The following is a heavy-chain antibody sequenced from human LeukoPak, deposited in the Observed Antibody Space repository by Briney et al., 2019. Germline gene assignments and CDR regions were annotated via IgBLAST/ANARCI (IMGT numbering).Heavy chain of an antibody. J-gene: IGHJ4*02. CDR1: GFTFSSYE. CDR3: ARAANLGWGIVVVTAIYDY. D-gene: IGHD2-21*02. V-gene: IGHV3-48*03. Sequence: GGSLRLSCAASGFTFSSYEMNWVRQAPGKGLEWVSYVSSSGSTIYYADSVKGRFTISRDNAKNSVYLHMDSLRAEDTAVYYCARAANLGWGIVVVTAIYDYWGQGTLVTVSS. CDR2: VSSSGSTI.